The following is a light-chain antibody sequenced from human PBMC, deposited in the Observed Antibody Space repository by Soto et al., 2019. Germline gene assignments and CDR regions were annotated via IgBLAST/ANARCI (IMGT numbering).Light chain of an antibody. CDR3: LHDYNYPRT. J-gene: IGKJ4*01. V-gene: IGKV1-6*01. CDR2: ATS. CDR1: QDIKHD. Sequence: AIQMTQSRSSLAASVGDRVTITCRARQDIKHDLGWYQQKPGKGPKLLIYATSELHSVVPSRFSGTGSGTDFTHTITGLQPEDFATYYCLHDYNYPRTFGGGTKVDIK.